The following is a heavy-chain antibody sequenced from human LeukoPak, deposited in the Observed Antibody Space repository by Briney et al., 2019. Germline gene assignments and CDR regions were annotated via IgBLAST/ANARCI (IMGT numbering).Heavy chain of an antibody. Sequence: GGSLRLSCAASGFTVSSNYMSWVRQAPGKGLEWVSYISSSSSTIYYADSVKGRITISRDNAKNSLYLQMNSLRDEDTAVYYCARGLHSKYYYGMDVWGQGTTVTVSS. CDR1: GFTVSSNY. CDR2: ISSSSSTI. V-gene: IGHV3-48*02. D-gene: IGHD4-11*01. CDR3: ARGLHSKYYYGMDV. J-gene: IGHJ6*02.